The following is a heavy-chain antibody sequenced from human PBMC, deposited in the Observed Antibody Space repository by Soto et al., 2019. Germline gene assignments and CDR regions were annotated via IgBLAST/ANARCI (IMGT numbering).Heavy chain of an antibody. CDR2: ISSSGSTI. J-gene: IGHJ3*02. CDR1: GFTFSSYE. Sequence: EVQLVESGGGLVQPGGSLRLSCAASGFTFSSYEMNWVRQAPGKGLELVSYISSSGSTIYYADSVKGRFTISRDNAKNSLYLQMNSLRAEDTAVYYCARSQVVAATPFAFDIWGQGTMVTVSS. V-gene: IGHV3-48*03. D-gene: IGHD2-15*01. CDR3: ARSQVVAATPFAFDI.